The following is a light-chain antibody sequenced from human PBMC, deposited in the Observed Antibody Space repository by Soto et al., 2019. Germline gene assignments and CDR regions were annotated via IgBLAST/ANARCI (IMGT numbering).Light chain of an antibody. CDR2: DVT. Sequence: QSALTQPPSASGSPGQSVTISCTGTSSDVGAYNYVSWYQQHPGKAPKLMIYDVTKRPSGVPDCFSGSKSGNTASLTVSGLQAEDEADYYCISYAGSSIWVFGGGTKLTVL. J-gene: IGLJ3*02. V-gene: IGLV2-8*01. CDR3: ISYAGSSIWV. CDR1: SSDVGAYNY.